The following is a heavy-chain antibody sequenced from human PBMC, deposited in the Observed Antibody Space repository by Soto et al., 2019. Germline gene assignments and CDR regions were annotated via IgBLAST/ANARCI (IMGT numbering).Heavy chain of an antibody. CDR2: ISWDGGIT. CDR3: AKDSYDILTGQKRYFDS. Sequence: GGSLRLSCAASGFTFNAYTMHWVRQAPGKGLECVSLISWDGGITYYGDSVKGRFTVSRDNSDNSLYLQMTSPRSDDTAFYYCAKDSYDILTGQKRYFDSWGQGTLVTVYS. D-gene: IGHD3-9*01. V-gene: IGHV3-43*01. CDR1: GFTFNAYT. J-gene: IGHJ4*02.